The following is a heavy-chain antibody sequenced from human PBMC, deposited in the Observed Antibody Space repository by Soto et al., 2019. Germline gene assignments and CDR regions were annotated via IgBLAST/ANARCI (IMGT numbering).Heavy chain of an antibody. V-gene: IGHV1-3*01. J-gene: IGHJ4*02. D-gene: IGHD2-21*02. CDR3: ARAWVVVTAPDY. CDR1: GYTFTSYA. Sequence: GAXVKVSCKASGYTFTSYAMHWVRQAPGQRLEWMGWINAGNGNTKYSQKFQGRVTITRDTSASTAYMELSSLRSEDTAVYYCARAWVVVTAPDYWGQGTLVTVSS. CDR2: INAGNGNT.